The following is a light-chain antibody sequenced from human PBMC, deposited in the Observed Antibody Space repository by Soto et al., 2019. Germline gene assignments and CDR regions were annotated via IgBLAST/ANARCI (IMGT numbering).Light chain of an antibody. CDR1: QSISSW. CDR2: KAS. CDR3: QQYNSYPYT. J-gene: IGKJ2*01. V-gene: IGKV1-5*03. Sequence: DIQMTQSTSTLSASVGDRVTITCRASQSISSWLAWYQQNPGKAPKVLIDKASSLESGVPSRFSGSGSGTEFTLNISSLHPDDFATYYCQQYNSYPYTFGQGTKLEIK.